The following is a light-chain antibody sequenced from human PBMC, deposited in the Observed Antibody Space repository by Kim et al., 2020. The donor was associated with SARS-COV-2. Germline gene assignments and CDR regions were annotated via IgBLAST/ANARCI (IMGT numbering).Light chain of an antibody. CDR1: SSDVDDYNY. Sequence: SELTQPASVSGSPGQSITISCTGTSSDVDDYNYVSWYQQHPGKAPKLMIYEVTKRPSGVSYRFSGSKSGNTASLTISGLQAEDEADYYCSSYTSSSGLMVFGGGTQLTVL. CDR3: SSYTSSSGLMV. V-gene: IGLV2-14*01. CDR2: EVT. J-gene: IGLJ3*02.